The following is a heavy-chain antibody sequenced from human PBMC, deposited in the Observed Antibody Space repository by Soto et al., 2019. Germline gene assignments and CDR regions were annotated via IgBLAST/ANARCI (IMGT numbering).Heavy chain of an antibody. J-gene: IGHJ4*02. Sequence: QVQLVESGGGVVQPGRSLRLSCAASGFTFSSYGMHWVRQAPGKGLEWVAVISYDGSNKYYADSVKGRFTISRDNSKNTLYLQMNSLRAEDTAVYYCAKRWYSSGLIDYWGQGTLVTVSS. CDR2: ISYDGSNK. CDR3: AKRWYSSGLIDY. CDR1: GFTFSSYG. V-gene: IGHV3-30*18. D-gene: IGHD6-19*01.